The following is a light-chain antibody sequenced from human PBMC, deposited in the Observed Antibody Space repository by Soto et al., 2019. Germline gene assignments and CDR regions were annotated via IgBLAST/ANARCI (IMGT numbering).Light chain of an antibody. J-gene: IGLJ1*01. CDR2: INK. V-gene: IGLV1-40*01. Sequence: QSVLTKAPSASGTPGQRVTISCTGTSANIGAGSDVHWYLQRPGAAPKLLVYINKNRPSGVPDRFSGSKSGSSASLAITWLQSEDAADYERQTYDITLSGSDVFGTGTKVPVL. CDR1: SANIGAGSD. CDR3: QTYDITLSGSDV.